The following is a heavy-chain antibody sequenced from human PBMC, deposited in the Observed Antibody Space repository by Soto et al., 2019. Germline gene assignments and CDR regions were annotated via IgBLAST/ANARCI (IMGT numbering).Heavy chain of an antibody. CDR1: GFTFSSYA. V-gene: IGHV3-23*01. J-gene: IGHJ3*02. Sequence: EVQLLESGGGLVQPGGSLRLSCAASGFTFSSYAMSWVRQAPGKGLEWVSAISGSGGSTYYADSVKGRFTISRDNSKNTLYPQMNSLRAEDTAVYYCAKDRHYYDSRNLQHDAFDIWGQGTMVTVSS. D-gene: IGHD3-22*01. CDR3: AKDRHYYDSRNLQHDAFDI. CDR2: ISGSGGST.